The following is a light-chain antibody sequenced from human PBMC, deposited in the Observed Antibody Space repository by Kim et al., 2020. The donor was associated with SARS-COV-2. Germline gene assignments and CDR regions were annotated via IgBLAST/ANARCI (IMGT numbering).Light chain of an antibody. CDR1: NIGSKR. V-gene: IGLV3-21*04. Sequence: GKTARITCGGNNIGSKRVHWYQQKPGQAPVLVIYYDSDRSSGIPERFSGSNSGNTATLTISRVEAGDEADYYCQVWDSSSDHPGVVFGGGTQLTVL. CDR2: YDS. J-gene: IGLJ2*01. CDR3: QVWDSSSDHPGVV.